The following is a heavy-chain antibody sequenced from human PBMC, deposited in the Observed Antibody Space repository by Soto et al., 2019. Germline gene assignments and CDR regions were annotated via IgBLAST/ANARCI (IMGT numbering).Heavy chain of an antibody. CDR3: ARVEAIGTVTKGYYYHMDV. CDR2: IIPILGVA. Sequence: QVQLVQSGAEVKKPGSSVKVSCKASGDTFSNHTISWVRQAPGQGLEWMRRIIPILGVANYAQKFQGRVTITADKSTSTAYMELSTLRSAATAVYYCARVEAIGTVTKGYYYHMDVWGQGTTVTVSS. CDR1: GDTFSNHT. V-gene: IGHV1-69*04. J-gene: IGHJ6*03. D-gene: IGHD4-17*01.